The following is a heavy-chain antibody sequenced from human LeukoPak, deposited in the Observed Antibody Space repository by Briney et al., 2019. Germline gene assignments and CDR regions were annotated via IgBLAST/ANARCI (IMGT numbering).Heavy chain of an antibody. Sequence: PGGSLRLSCVASGFSIRNYAMNWVRQAPGKGLEWVSVTTGSGGRTDYADSAKGRFTISRDNSKNTLYLQMNSLRAEDTALYYCAKDPRMTTVTTGFFDYWGRGTLVTVSS. D-gene: IGHD4-17*01. CDR3: AKDPRMTTVTTGFFDY. CDR2: TTGSGGRT. CDR1: GFSIRNYA. V-gene: IGHV3-23*01. J-gene: IGHJ4*02.